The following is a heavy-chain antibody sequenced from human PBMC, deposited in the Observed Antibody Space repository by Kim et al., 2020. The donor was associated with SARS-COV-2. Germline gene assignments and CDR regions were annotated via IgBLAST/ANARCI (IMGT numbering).Heavy chain of an antibody. D-gene: IGHD2-2*01. V-gene: IGHV4-34*01. J-gene: IGHJ6*03. Sequence: SETLSLTCAVYGGSFSGYYWSWIRQPPGKGLEWIGEINHSGSTNYNPSLKSRVTISVDTSKNQFSLQQSSVTAADTAVSYCARTVVGVPAAIFNPYYYYYMDVWGEGTTVTVSS. CDR1: GGSFSGYY. CDR3: ARTVVGVPAAIFNPYYYYYMDV. CDR2: INHSGST.